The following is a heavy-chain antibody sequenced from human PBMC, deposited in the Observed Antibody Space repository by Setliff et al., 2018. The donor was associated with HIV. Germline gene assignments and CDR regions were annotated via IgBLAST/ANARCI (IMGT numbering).Heavy chain of an antibody. J-gene: IGHJ3*02. D-gene: IGHD2-15*01. CDR3: AKVGVHCSGGSCQSRDAFDI. Sequence: GGSLRLSCAASGFTFSSYGMHWVRQAPGKGLEWVAFIRYDGSNKYYADSVKGRFTISRDNSKNTLYLQMNSLRAEDTAVYYCAKVGVHCSGGSCQSRDAFDIWGQGTTVTVSS. CDR1: GFTFSSYG. CDR2: IRYDGSNK. V-gene: IGHV3-30*02.